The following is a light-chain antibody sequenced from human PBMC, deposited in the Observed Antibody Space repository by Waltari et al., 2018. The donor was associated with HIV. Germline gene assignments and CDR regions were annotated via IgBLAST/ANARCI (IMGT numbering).Light chain of an antibody. J-gene: IGLJ3*02. CDR2: EVT. V-gene: IGLV2-23*02. CDR1: SSDLGNYNL. Sequence: QSALTQPASLSGSPGQSIVISCTGTSSDLGNYNLVSWYQHHPGKVPRLMIYEVTKLPSGVSSRFSGSKSANTASLMISGLQAEDEGNYYCSSYAGGHTWVFGGGTKLTVL. CDR3: SSYAGGHTWV.